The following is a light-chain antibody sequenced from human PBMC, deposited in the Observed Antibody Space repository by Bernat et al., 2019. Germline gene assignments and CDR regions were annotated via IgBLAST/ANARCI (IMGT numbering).Light chain of an antibody. CDR2: GAS. CDR1: QVIGTY. J-gene: IGKJ5*01. CDR3: QQLDKFPIT. Sequence: DIQLTQSPSFLSASVGDRVTITCRVSQVIGTYLAWYHQKPGKAPHLLIYGASTLQSGVPSRFSGSGSGTEFTLTISSLQPEDSATYSCQQLDKFPITFGQGTRLEIK. V-gene: IGKV1-9*01.